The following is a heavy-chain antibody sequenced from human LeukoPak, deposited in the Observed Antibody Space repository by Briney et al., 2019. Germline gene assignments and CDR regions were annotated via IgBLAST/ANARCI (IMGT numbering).Heavy chain of an antibody. Sequence: ASVKASCKAFGYTFTSNYMHWVRQAPGQGLEWMGWINPNSGDTKYSQNFQGRVTMSWDTSISTAYMELNRLTSDDTAVYYCARDYDILTGYFSPPDYWGQGTLVTVSS. CDR1: GYTFTSNY. CDR3: ARDYDILTGYFSPPDY. D-gene: IGHD3-9*01. V-gene: IGHV1-2*02. CDR2: INPNSGDT. J-gene: IGHJ4*02.